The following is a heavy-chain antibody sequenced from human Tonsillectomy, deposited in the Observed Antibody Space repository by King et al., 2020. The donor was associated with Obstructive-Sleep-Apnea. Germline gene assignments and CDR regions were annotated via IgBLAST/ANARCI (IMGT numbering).Heavy chain of an antibody. CDR1: GYSFTSYW. CDR3: ARHLYGGNSSPRIDY. Sequence: VQLVESGAEVKKPGQSLQISCKGSGYSFTSYWIGWVRQMPGKGLEWMGIIHAGDSDTTYSPSFQGQVTISADKSISTAYLQWTSLKASDTAMYYCARHLYGGNSSPRIDYWGQGTLVTVSS. J-gene: IGHJ4*02. CDR2: IHAGDSDT. D-gene: IGHD4-23*01. V-gene: IGHV5-51*01.